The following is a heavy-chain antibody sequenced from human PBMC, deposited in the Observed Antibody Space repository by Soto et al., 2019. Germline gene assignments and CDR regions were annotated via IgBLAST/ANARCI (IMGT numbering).Heavy chain of an antibody. CDR3: ARVRITMVRGVQGHYYMDV. D-gene: IGHD3-10*01. V-gene: IGHV1-8*01. Sequence: ASVKVSCKASGYTFTSYDINWVRQATGQGLEWMGWMNPNSGNTGYAQKFQGRVTMTRNTSISTAYMELSSLRSEDTAVYYCARVRITMVRGVQGHYYMDVWGKGTTVTVSS. J-gene: IGHJ6*03. CDR2: MNPNSGNT. CDR1: GYTFTSYD.